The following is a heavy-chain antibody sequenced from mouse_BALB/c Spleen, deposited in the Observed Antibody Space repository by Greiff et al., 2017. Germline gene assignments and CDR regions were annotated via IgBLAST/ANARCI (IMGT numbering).Heavy chain of an antibody. CDR2: IRNKATGYTT. J-gene: IGHJ3*01. D-gene: IGHD2-4*01. CDR1: GFTFTDYY. Sequence: EVKVEESGGGLVQPGGSLRLSCATSGFTFTDYYMSWVRQPPGKALEWLGFIRNKATGYTTEYSASVKGRFTISRDNYQSILYLQMNTLRAEDSATYYCARDDYGFAYWGQGTLVTVSA. CDR3: ARDDYGFAY. V-gene: IGHV7-3*02.